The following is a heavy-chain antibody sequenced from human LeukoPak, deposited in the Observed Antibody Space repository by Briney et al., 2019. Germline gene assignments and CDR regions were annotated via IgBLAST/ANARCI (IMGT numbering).Heavy chain of an antibody. J-gene: IGHJ5*02. D-gene: IGHD6-13*01. V-gene: IGHV3-30*04. CDR2: ISYDTINR. CDR3: VLESGIAATSWFDP. Sequence: GRSLRLSCAASGHTFSTSAMHWIRQAPGKGLEWVAAISYDTINRFYADSVKGRFTISRDNSKNTLYLEMNSLRAEDTAIYHCVLESGIAATSWFDPWGQGTLVTVSS. CDR1: GHTFSTSA.